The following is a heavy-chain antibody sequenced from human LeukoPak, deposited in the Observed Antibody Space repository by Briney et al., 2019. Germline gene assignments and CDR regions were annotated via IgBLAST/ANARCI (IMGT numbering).Heavy chain of an antibody. CDR1: GFTFGSYS. J-gene: IGHJ3*02. CDR2: ISSSGSYI. CDR3: ARDRAVGTTNAFDI. Sequence: GGSLRLSCAASGFTFGSYSMNWVRQAPGKGLEWVSSISSSGSYIYYADSVKGRFTISRDNAKNSLYLQMNSLRAEDTAVYYCARDRAVGTTNAFDIWGQGTMVTVSS. D-gene: IGHD1-26*01. V-gene: IGHV3-21*01.